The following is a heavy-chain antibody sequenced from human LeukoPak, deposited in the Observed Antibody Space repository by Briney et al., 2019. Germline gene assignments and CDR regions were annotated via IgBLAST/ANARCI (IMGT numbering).Heavy chain of an antibody. D-gene: IGHD6-19*01. CDR2: ISGSGGST. CDR1: GFTFSSYA. Sequence: PGGSLRLSCAASGFTFSSYAMSWVRQAPGKGLEWVSAISGSGGSTYYADSVKGRFTISRDNSKNTLYLQMNSLRAEDTAVYYCASKYSSGWYKDYWGQGTLVTVSS. J-gene: IGHJ4*02. V-gene: IGHV3-23*01. CDR3: ASKYSSGWYKDY.